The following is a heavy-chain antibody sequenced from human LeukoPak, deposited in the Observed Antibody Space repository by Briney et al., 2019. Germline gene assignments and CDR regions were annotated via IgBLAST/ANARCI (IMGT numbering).Heavy chain of an antibody. D-gene: IGHD3-3*01. CDR3: ARVDYDFWSGYNDAFDI. J-gene: IGHJ3*02. Sequence: PGGSLRLSCAASGFTFSNYWMLWVRQAPGGGLEWVATIKQDGSEKYHGDSVKGRFTISRDNAKNSVYLQMNSLRAEDTAVYYCARVDYDFWSGYNDAFDIWGQGTMVTVSS. V-gene: IGHV3-7*01. CDR2: IKQDGSEK. CDR1: GFTFSNYW.